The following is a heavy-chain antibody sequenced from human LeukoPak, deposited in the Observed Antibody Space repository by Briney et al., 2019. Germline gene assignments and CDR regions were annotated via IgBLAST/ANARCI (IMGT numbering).Heavy chain of an antibody. D-gene: IGHD3-9*01. Sequence: SETLSLTCAVYGGSFSGYYWSWIRQPPGKGLEWIGEINHSGSTNYNPSLKSRVTISVDTSKNQFSLTLSSVTAADTAVYYCARGRVYYDILTGYYTNWFDPWGQGTLVTVSS. CDR1: GGSFSGYY. CDR2: INHSGST. CDR3: ARGRVYYDILTGYYTNWFDP. V-gene: IGHV4-34*01. J-gene: IGHJ5*02.